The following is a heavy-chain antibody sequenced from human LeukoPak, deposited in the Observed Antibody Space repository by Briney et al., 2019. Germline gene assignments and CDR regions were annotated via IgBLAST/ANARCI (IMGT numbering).Heavy chain of an antibody. D-gene: IGHD2-15*01. CDR3: VRGPTLDY. CDR2: IKQDGSEK. Sequence: GRSLRLSCAASGFTFTNYWMTWVRQAPGKGLYWVANIKQDGSEKYYVDSVKGRFTISRDNARNSLYLQVNSLRAEDTAVYYCVRGPTLDYWGRGTLVTVSS. CDR1: GFTFTNYW. J-gene: IGHJ4*02. V-gene: IGHV3-7*01.